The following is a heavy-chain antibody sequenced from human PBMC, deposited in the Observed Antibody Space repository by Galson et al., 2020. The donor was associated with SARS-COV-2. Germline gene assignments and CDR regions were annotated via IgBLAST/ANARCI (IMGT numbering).Heavy chain of an antibody. CDR2: IYTSGNT. Sequence: SETLSLTCNVPGGSIRSGSYNWSWIRQPAGKGLEWIGRIYTSGNTNYNPSLKSRVTISVDTSKNQVSLKLSSVTAADTAVYYCTRESRWELYFDHWGQGTLVTVSS. CDR3: TRESRWELYFDH. CDR1: GGSIRSGSYN. V-gene: IGHV4-61*02. D-gene: IGHD1-26*01. J-gene: IGHJ4*02.